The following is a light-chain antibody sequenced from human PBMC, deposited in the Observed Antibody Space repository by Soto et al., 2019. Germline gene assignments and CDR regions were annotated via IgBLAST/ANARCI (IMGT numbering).Light chain of an antibody. CDR3: NSYTTSNTLV. CDR2: EVT. J-gene: IGLJ2*01. V-gene: IGLV2-18*02. Sequence: QSALSQPPSVSGSPGQSVTISCTGTSSDVASYNRVSWFQQPPGTAPKLMIYEVTNRPSGVPDRFSGSKSGNTASLTISGLQAEDEGHYYCNSYTTSNTLVFGGGTKLTVL. CDR1: SSDVASYNR.